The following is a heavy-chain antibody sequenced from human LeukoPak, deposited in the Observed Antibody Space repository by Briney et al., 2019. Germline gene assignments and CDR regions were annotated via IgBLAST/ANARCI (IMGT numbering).Heavy chain of an antibody. J-gene: IGHJ6*03. D-gene: IGHD6-13*01. CDR3: AKDGIAAAGTYYYYYYMDV. CDR1: GFTFSSYG. Sequence: PGGSLRLSCAASGFTFSSYGMHWVRQAPGKGLEWVAFIRYDGSNKYYADSVKGRFTISRDNSKNTLYLQMNSLRAEDTAVYYCAKDGIAAAGTYYYYYYMDVWGKGTTVTISS. V-gene: IGHV3-30*02. CDR2: IRYDGSNK.